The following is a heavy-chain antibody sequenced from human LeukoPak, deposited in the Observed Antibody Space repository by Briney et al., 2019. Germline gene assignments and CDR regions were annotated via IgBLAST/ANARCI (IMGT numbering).Heavy chain of an antibody. CDR1: GFTFNSYA. J-gene: IGHJ4*02. D-gene: IGHD5-18*01. Sequence: GGSLRLSCAASGFTFNSYAMAWVRQAPGKGLEWVSAISGSGGSTYYADSVKGRFTISRDNSKNTLYLQMNSLRAEDTAVYYCARSQQRGYSYGQLDYWGQGTLVTVSS. CDR3: ARSQQRGYSYGQLDY. V-gene: IGHV3-23*01. CDR2: ISGSGGST.